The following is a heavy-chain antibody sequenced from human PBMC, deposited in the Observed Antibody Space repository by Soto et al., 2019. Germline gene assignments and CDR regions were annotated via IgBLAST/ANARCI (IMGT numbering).Heavy chain of an antibody. D-gene: IGHD6-19*01. CDR3: AKGAASGWFPGEDHYFDY. CDR2: VSGGSGYI. Sequence: PVGSLRLSCASSVFTFNTYAMSCVRHSPGMWLEWVSFVSGGSGYIYYADSVKGRFTISRDNSKNTLYLQLNTLRVEDTAVYYCAKGAASGWFPGEDHYFDYWGQGSLVTVSS. V-gene: IGHV3-23*01. J-gene: IGHJ4*02. CDR1: VFTFNTYA.